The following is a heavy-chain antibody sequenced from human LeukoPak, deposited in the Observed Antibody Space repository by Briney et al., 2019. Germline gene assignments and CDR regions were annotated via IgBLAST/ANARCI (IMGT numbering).Heavy chain of an antibody. V-gene: IGHV3-23*01. CDR2: ISDSGGST. Sequence: GPLHLPCAVPGITLGNYGMSGGRQPPGKGLEWVAGISDSGGSTTYAASVKGPFTISRDTPRNTLYLQMNSLRAEDTAVYYCAKDRFRGLLRAYNWFDPWGQGTLVTVSS. J-gene: IGHJ5*02. D-gene: IGHD3-22*01. CDR3: AKDRFRGLLRAYNWFDP. CDR1: GITLGNYG.